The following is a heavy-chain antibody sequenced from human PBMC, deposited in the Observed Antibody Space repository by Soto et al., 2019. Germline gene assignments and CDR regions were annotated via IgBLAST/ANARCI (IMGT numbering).Heavy chain of an antibody. CDR3: ARCGDYYDSTGYSD. CDR2: ISAYNGNT. D-gene: IGHD3-22*01. CDR1: GYTFTSYG. Sequence: ASVKVSCKSSGYTFTSYGISWVRQAPGQGLEWMGWISAYNGNTNYAQKLQGRVTMTTDTSTSTAYMELRSLRSDDTAVYYCARCGDYYDSTGYSDWGQGTLVTVSS. J-gene: IGHJ4*02. V-gene: IGHV1-18*01.